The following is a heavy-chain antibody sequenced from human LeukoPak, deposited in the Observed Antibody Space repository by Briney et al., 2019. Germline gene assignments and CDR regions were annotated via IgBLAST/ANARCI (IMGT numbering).Heavy chain of an antibody. CDR1: GFTFSNAW. Sequence: PGGSLRLSCAASGFTFSNAWMGWVRQAPGKGREWVGRIKSKTDGGTTDYAAPVKGRFTISRDDSKNTLYLQMNSLKTEDTAVYYCTTESVTTAPGDYYYYYGMDVWGQGTTVTVSS. CDR2: IKSKTDGGTT. J-gene: IGHJ6*02. D-gene: IGHD4-17*01. CDR3: TTESVTTAPGDYYYYYGMDV. V-gene: IGHV3-15*01.